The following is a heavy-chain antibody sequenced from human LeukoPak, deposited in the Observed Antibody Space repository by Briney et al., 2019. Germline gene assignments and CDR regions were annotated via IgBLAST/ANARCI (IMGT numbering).Heavy chain of an antibody. CDR3: ARVDTVTTYAFDI. J-gene: IGHJ3*02. V-gene: IGHV4-59*01. Sequence: SETLSLTCTVSGGSISSYYWGWIRQPPGKGLEWIGYIYYSGSTNYNPSLKSRVTISVDTSKNQFSLKLSSVTAADTAVYYCARVDTVTTYAFDIWGQGTMVTVSS. CDR1: GGSISSYY. CDR2: IYYSGST. D-gene: IGHD4-17*01.